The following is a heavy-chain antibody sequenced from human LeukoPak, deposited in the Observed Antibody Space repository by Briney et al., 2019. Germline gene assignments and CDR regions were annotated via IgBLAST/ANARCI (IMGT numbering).Heavy chain of an antibody. Sequence: GRSLRLSCAASGFTFSSYAMHWVRQAPGKGLEWVAVISYDGSNKYYADSVKGRFTISRDNSKNTLYLQMNSLRAEDTAVYYCARSGIAVGATNYRGQGTLVTVSS. J-gene: IGHJ4*02. CDR1: GFTFSSYA. CDR2: ISYDGSNK. D-gene: IGHD6-19*01. V-gene: IGHV3-30-3*01. CDR3: ARSGIAVGATNY.